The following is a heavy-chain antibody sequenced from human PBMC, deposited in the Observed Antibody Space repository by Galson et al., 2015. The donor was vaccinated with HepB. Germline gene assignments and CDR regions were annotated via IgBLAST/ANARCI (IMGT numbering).Heavy chain of an antibody. CDR3: ARIGYCSSTSCYHPDY. Sequence: TLSLTCTVSGGSISSSSYYWGWIRQPPGKGLEWIGSIYYSGSTYYNPSLKSRVTISVDTSKNQFSLKLSSVTAADTAVYYCARIGYCSSTSCYHPDYWGQGTLVTVSS. D-gene: IGHD2-2*01. V-gene: IGHV4-39*01. CDR2: IYYSGST. J-gene: IGHJ4*02. CDR1: GGSISSSSYY.